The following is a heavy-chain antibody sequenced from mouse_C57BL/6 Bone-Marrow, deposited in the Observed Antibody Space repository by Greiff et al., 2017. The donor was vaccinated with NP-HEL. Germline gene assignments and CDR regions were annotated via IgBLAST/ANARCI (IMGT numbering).Heavy chain of an antibody. D-gene: IGHD1-1*01. CDR2: ISSGGSYT. CDR3: ARQGALLLPFAY. Sequence: EVQLVESGGDLVKPGGSLKLSCAASGFTFSSYGMSWVRQTPDKRLEWVATISSGGSYTYYPDSVKGRFTISRDNAKNTLYLQMSSLKSEDTAVYYCARQGALLLPFAYWGQGTLVTVSA. V-gene: IGHV5-6*01. CDR1: GFTFSSYG. J-gene: IGHJ3*01.